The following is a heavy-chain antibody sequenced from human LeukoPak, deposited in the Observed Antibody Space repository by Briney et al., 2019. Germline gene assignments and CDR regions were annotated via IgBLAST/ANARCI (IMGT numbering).Heavy chain of an antibody. D-gene: IGHD4-17*01. Sequence: PGGSLRLPCAASEFTFSSYDMNWVRQAPGKGLEWVSSISSYSSYIYYADSVKGRFTISRDNAKNSLYLQMNSLRAEDTAVYYCARDRSNGDYAFDYWGQGALVTVSS. CDR2: ISSYSSYI. CDR1: EFTFSSYD. CDR3: ARDRSNGDYAFDY. V-gene: IGHV3-21*01. J-gene: IGHJ4*02.